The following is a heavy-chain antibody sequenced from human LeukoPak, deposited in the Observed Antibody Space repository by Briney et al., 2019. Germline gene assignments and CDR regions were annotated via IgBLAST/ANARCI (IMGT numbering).Heavy chain of an antibody. CDR3: ARVVDYYYYYYYMDG. Sequence: SETPSLTSTLSRGSPSSYYWSWIRHPPRKGLEWIGYIYYSGSTNYNPSLKSRGTISVDTSKNQFSLKLSSVTAADTAVYYCARVVDYYYYYYYMDGWGKGTTVTVSS. V-gene: IGHV4-59*01. D-gene: IGHD2-2*01. CDR1: RGSPSSYY. CDR2: IYYSGST. J-gene: IGHJ6*03.